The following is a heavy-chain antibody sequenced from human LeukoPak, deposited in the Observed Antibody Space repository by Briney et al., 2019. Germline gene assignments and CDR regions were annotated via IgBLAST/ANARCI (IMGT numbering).Heavy chain of an antibody. Sequence: SKTLSLTCTVSGGSISSYYWSWIRQPPGKGLEWIGYIYYSGSTNYNPSLKSRVTTSVDTSKNQFSLKLCSVTAADTAVYYCARDPGTTGTTYFDLWGRGTLVTVSS. D-gene: IGHD1-1*01. V-gene: IGHV4-59*01. CDR1: GGSISSYY. J-gene: IGHJ2*01. CDR2: IYYSGST. CDR3: ARDPGTTGTTYFDL.